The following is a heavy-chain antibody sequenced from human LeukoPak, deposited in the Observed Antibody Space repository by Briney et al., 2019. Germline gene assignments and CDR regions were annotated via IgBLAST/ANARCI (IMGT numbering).Heavy chain of an antibody. D-gene: IGHD3-22*01. Sequence: ASVKVSCKASGYTFTSYAMNWVRQAPGQGLEWMGWINTNTGNPTYAQGFTGRFVFSLDTSVSTAYLQISSLKAEDTAVYYCARVLPMYYYDSSGYYGQSFDYWGQGTLVTVSS. CDR2: INTNTGNP. CDR1: GYTFTSYA. CDR3: ARVLPMYYYDSSGYYGQSFDY. V-gene: IGHV7-4-1*02. J-gene: IGHJ4*02.